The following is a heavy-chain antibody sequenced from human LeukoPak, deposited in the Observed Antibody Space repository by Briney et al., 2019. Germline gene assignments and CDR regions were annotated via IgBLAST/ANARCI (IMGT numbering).Heavy chain of an antibody. J-gene: IGHJ4*02. CDR2: ISSSSSYI. V-gene: IGHV3-21*01. D-gene: IGHD6-6*01. CDR3: ASAYSSSSYYFDY. CDR1: GFTFSSYS. Sequence: GRSLRLSCAASGFTFSSYSMNWVRQAPGKGLEWVSSISSSSSYIYYADSVKGRFTISRDNAKNSLYLQMNSLRAEDTAVYYCASAYSSSSYYFDYWGQGTLVTVSS.